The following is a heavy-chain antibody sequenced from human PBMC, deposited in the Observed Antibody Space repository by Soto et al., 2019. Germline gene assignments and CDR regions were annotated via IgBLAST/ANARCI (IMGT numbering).Heavy chain of an antibody. CDR1: GGSISSYY. CDR2: IYYSGST. V-gene: IGHV4-59*08. CDR3: ARRDGTFDL. D-gene: IGHD1-1*01. J-gene: IGHJ4*02. Sequence: SETLSLTCTVSGGSISSYYWSWIRQPPGKGLEWIGYIYYSGSTNYNPSLKSRVTISVDTSKNQFSPKLSSVTAADTAVDYCARRDGTFDLWGQGTLVTVSS.